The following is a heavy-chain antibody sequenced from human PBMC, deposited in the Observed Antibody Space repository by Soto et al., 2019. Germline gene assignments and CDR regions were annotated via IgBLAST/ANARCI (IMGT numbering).Heavy chain of an antibody. V-gene: IGHV4-39*01. Sequence: SETLSLTCAVSGVSIHNIHYFWGWIRQPPGKGLEFIGSVYYSGGANYNPSLKSRVTVSIDTSNNQFSLRVNSVTAADTAVYYCGRVVEGATRHTDSDSWGQGILVTVSS. CDR3: GRVVEGATRHTDSDS. CDR2: VYYSGGA. J-gene: IGHJ5*01. D-gene: IGHD2-15*01. CDR1: GVSIHNIHYF.